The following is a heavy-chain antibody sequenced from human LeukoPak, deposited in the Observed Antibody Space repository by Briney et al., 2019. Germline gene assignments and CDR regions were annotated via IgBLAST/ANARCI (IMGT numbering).Heavy chain of an antibody. Sequence: SETLSLTCTVSGGSISSYYWSWIRQPPGKGLEWIGYIYYSGTTNYNPSLKSRVTISVDTSKNQFSLKLSSVTAADTAVYYCARGRRYPPRLWFGEQTFDYWGQGTLVTVSS. CDR3: ARGRRYPPRLWFGEQTFDY. D-gene: IGHD3-10*01. CDR2: IYYSGTT. J-gene: IGHJ4*02. CDR1: GGSISSYY. V-gene: IGHV4-59*12.